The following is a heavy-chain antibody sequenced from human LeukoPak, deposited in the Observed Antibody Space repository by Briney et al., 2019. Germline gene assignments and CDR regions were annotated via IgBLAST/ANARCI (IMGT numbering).Heavy chain of an antibody. Sequence: GGSLRLSCAASGFTFDDYGMSWVRQVPGKGLEWVSGISWNGGSTGYVDSVKGRFTISRDNAKNSLYLQMNSLRAEDTAVYYCARGVPYSSPSSPGAPLYVWGQGTLVTVSS. D-gene: IGHD2-21*01. CDR3: ARGVPYSSPSSPGAPLYV. CDR1: GFTFDDYG. J-gene: IGHJ4*02. V-gene: IGHV3-20*04. CDR2: ISWNGGST.